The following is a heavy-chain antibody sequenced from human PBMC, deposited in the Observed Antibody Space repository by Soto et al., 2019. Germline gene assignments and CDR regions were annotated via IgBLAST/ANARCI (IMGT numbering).Heavy chain of an antibody. D-gene: IGHD3-10*01. J-gene: IGHJ4*02. CDR3: ASLISGNYFDY. Sequence: SVKVSCKASGYTFTGYYMHWVRQAPGQGLEWMGRIIPILGIANYAQKFQGRVTITADKSTSTAYMELSSLRSEDTAVYYCASLISGNYFDYWGQGTLVTVSS. CDR2: IIPILGIA. V-gene: IGHV1-69*02. CDR1: GYTFTGYY.